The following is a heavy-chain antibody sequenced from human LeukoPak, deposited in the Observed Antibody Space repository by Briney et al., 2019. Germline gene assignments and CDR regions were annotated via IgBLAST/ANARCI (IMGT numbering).Heavy chain of an antibody. CDR1: GGSISSYY. Sequence: PSETLSLTCTVSGGSISSYYWSWIRQPAGKGLEWIGRIYTSGSTNYNPSLKSRVTMSVDTSKNQFSLKLSSVTATDTAVYYCARDKIDFWSGYYLGSTFDYWGQGTLVTVSS. J-gene: IGHJ4*02. CDR2: IYTSGST. V-gene: IGHV4-4*07. D-gene: IGHD3-3*01. CDR3: ARDKIDFWSGYYLGSTFDY.